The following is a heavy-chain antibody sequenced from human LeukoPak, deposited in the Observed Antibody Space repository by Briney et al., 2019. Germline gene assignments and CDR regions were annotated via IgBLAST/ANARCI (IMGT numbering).Heavy chain of an antibody. CDR1: GFTFSSYA. CDR3: AKDNRRHYTSGPNPDSLH. V-gene: IGHV3-9*01. CDR2: ISWNSGTI. D-gene: IGHD6-19*01. J-gene: IGHJ4*02. Sequence: GGSLRLSCAASGFTFSSYAMSWVRQAPGKGLEWVSGISWNSGTIDYADSVRGRFTISRDNAKNSLYLQMDSLRVEDTAFYYCAKDNRRHYTSGPNPDSLHWGQGALVAVSS.